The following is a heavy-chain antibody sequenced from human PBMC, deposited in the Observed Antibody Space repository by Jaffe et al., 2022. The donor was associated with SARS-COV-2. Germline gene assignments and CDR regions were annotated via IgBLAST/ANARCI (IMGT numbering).Heavy chain of an antibody. CDR3: VKVGFCNSTSCYGALYYFDY. Sequence: EVQLLESGGGLVQPGGSLRLSCAASGFTFSDYAMSWVRQAPGRGLEWVSAINSFGGTTYYADSVKGRFTISRDNSKNTLYLQMNSLRVEDTAVYYCVKVGFCNSTSCYGALYYFDYWGQGTLVTVSS. CDR2: INSFGGTT. V-gene: IGHV3-23*01. CDR1: GFTFSDYA. D-gene: IGHD2-2*01. J-gene: IGHJ4*02.